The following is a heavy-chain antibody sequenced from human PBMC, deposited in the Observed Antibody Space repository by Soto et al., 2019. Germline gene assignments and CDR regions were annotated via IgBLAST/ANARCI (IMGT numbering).Heavy chain of an antibody. V-gene: IGHV3-23*01. D-gene: IGHD5-18*01. CDR1: GFTFSSYA. Sequence: PGESLRLSCAAPGFTFSSYAMSWVRQAPGKGLEWVSAISGSGGSTYYADSVKGRFTISRDNSKNTLYLQMNSLRAEGTAVYYCAKDGFHRNSYEWFYYYYYGMDVWGQGTTVTVSS. CDR2: ISGSGGST. J-gene: IGHJ6*02. CDR3: AKDGFHRNSYEWFYYYYYGMDV.